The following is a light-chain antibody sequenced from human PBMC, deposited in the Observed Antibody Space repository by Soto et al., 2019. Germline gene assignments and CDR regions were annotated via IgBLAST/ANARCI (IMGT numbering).Light chain of an antibody. Sequence: EIVLTQSPGALSLSPGERATLSCRASQSFSSSYLAWYQQKPGQAPRLLIYGASSRATGIPDRFRGSGSGTDFTLSISRVEPEDFAVYYCQKYNNWPPEYTFGQGTKLEIK. J-gene: IGKJ2*01. CDR3: QKYNNWPPEYT. V-gene: IGKV3-20*01. CDR1: QSFSSSY. CDR2: GAS.